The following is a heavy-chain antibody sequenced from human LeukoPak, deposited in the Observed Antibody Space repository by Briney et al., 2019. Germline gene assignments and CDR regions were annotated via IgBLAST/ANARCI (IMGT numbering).Heavy chain of an antibody. V-gene: IGHV4-34*01. D-gene: IGHD3-22*01. CDR2: INHSGST. Sequence: NPSETLSLTCAVYGGSFSGYYWSWLRQPPGKGPEWIGEINHSGSTNYNPSLKSRVTISVDTSKHQFSLKLSSVTAADTAVYYCASAMIGVPDDAFDTWGQGTMVTVSS. CDR1: GGSFSGYY. CDR3: ASAMIGVPDDAFDT. J-gene: IGHJ3*02.